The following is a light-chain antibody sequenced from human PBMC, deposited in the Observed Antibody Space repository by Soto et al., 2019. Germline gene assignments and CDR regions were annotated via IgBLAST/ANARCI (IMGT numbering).Light chain of an antibody. CDR3: QHYGNSPT. V-gene: IGKV3D-15*02. CDR1: QNIGSN. CDR2: GAS. J-gene: IGKJ1*01. Sequence: EVVMTQSPATLSASPGERVILSCRASQNIGSNLAWYQQRPGQAPRLLMYGASTRATETPARFSGSGSATDFTLTISSLQSEDFAVYWCQHYGNSPTFGQGTKVDIK.